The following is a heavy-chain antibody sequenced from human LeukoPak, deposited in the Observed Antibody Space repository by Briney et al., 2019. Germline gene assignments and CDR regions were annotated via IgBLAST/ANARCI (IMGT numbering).Heavy chain of an antibody. CDR2: ISGRGGGT. V-gene: IGHV3-23*01. CDR3: ATAEDG. J-gene: IGHJ4*02. Sequence: GGSLRLSCAASGFTFSSYEMNWVRQAPGKGLEWVSGISGRGGGTYYADSVKGRFTISRDNSKKTMYLQMNFLRVEDTAEYYCATAEDGWGQGTLVTVSS. CDR1: GFTFSSYE.